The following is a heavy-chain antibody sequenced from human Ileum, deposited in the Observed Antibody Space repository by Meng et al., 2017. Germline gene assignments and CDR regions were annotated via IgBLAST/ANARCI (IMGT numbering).Heavy chain of an antibody. CDR3: VRLYGF. J-gene: IGHJ3*01. V-gene: IGHV3-74*01. D-gene: IGHD4-17*01. Sequence: GGSLRLSCAASGFTFSSFWMHWVRQGPGKGLVWVSRINTDGSSTSYADSVKGRFTISRDNAMNTVYLQMNSLRAEDTAVYYCVRLYGFWGQGTMVTVSS. CDR2: INTDGSST. CDR1: GFTFSSFW.